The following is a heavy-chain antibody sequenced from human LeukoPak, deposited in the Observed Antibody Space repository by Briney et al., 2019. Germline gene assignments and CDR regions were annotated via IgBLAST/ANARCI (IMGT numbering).Heavy chain of an antibody. Sequence: GESLKISCKGSGYSFTSYWIGWVRQMPGKGLEWMGIIYPGDSDTRYSPPFQGQVTISADKSITTAYLQWNSLKASDTAMYYCARHPNYASGRPSDPFDYWGQGTLVTVSS. CDR1: GYSFTSYW. V-gene: IGHV5-51*01. CDR2: IYPGDSDT. J-gene: IGHJ4*02. CDR3: ARHPNYASGRPSDPFDY. D-gene: IGHD3-10*01.